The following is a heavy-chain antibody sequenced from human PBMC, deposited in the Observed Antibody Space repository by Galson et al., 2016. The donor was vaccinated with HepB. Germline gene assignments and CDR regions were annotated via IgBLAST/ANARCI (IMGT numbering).Heavy chain of an antibody. Sequence: SLRLSCAASGFAFSVYGMTWVRQAPGKGLEYISVTHPGGTAYFADALKGRFIVSGENSKNTLYLQMHSLRAEDTAVYYCARDLNYWGQGTLVTVSS. J-gene: IGHJ4*02. V-gene: IGHV3-53*01. CDR3: ARDLNY. CDR1: GFAFSVYG. CDR2: THPGGTA.